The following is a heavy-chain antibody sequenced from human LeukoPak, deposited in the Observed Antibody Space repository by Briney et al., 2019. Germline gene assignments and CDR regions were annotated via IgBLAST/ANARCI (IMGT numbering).Heavy chain of an antibody. CDR3: AKMPAYYYGSSGYAFHFDY. Sequence: GGSLRLSCAASGFTFSSYAMSWVRQAPGKGLEWVSVISGSGGDTYHADSVKGRFTISRDNSKNTLFLQMNSLRAEDTAIYYCAKMPAYYYGSSGYAFHFDYWGQGTLVTVSS. CDR2: ISGSGGDT. D-gene: IGHD3-22*01. CDR1: GFTFSSYA. J-gene: IGHJ4*02. V-gene: IGHV3-23*01.